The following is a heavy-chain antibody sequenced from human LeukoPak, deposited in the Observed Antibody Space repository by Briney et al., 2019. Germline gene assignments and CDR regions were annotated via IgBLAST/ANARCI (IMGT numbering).Heavy chain of an antibody. D-gene: IGHD6-13*01. Sequence: SETLSLTCTVSGVSISSSNSYWGWIRQPPGKGLEWIGSIYYSGNTYYNASLKSQVSISIDTSKNQFSLKLSSVTAADTAVYYCARPRIAAAGANFDYWGQGTLVTVSS. CDR1: GVSISSSNSY. V-gene: IGHV4-39*01. CDR3: ARPRIAAAGANFDY. CDR2: IYYSGNT. J-gene: IGHJ4*02.